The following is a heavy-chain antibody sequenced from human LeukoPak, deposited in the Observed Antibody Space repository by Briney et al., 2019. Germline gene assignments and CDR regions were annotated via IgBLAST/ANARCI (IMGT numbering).Heavy chain of an antibody. V-gene: IGHV3-9*01. Sequence: GGSLRLSCAASGFTFDDYAMHWVRQAPGKGLEWVSGISWNSGSIGYADSVKGRFTISRDNAKNSLYLQMNSLRAEDTALYYCAKAHRLYYYDSSGYPPPDYWGQGTLVTVSS. CDR3: AKAHRLYYYDSSGYPPPDY. CDR2: ISWNSGSI. CDR1: GFTFDDYA. J-gene: IGHJ4*02. D-gene: IGHD3-22*01.